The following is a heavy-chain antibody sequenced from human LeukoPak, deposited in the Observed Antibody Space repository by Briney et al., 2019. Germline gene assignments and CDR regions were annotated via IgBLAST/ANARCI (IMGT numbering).Heavy chain of an antibody. CDR3: ARVIWFGEKRYYYYGMDV. CDR2: ISYDGSNK. CDR1: GFTFSSYA. D-gene: IGHD3-10*01. V-gene: IGHV3-30*04. Sequence: PGGSLRLSCAASGFTFSSYAMHWVRQAPGKGLEWVAVISYDGSNKYYADSVKGRFTISRDNSKNTLYLQMNSLRAEDTAVYYCARVIWFGEKRYYYYGMDVWGQGTTVTVSS. J-gene: IGHJ6*02.